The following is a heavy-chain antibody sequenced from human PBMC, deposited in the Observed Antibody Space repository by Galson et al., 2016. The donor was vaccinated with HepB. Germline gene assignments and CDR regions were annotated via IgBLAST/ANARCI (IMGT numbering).Heavy chain of an antibody. CDR3: ARAKTDSGSYFLFWYFDL. CDR1: GFTFSSYS. D-gene: IGHD1-26*01. V-gene: IGHV3-21*01. Sequence: SLRLSCAASGFTFSSYSMNWVRQAPGKGLEWVSSISSSSSYIYYADSVKGRFTISRDNAKNPLYLHMNSLRAEDTAVYYCARAKTDSGSYFLFWYFDLWGRGTLVTVSS. J-gene: IGHJ2*01. CDR2: ISSSSSYI.